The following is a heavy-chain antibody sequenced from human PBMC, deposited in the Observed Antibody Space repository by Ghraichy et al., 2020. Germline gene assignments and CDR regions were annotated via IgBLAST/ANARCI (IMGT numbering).Heavy chain of an antibody. D-gene: IGHD1-26*01. V-gene: IGHV4-59*08. Sequence: SETLSLTCTVSGGSISSYYWSWIRQPPGKGLEWIGYIYYSGSTNYNPSLKSRVTISVDTSKSQFSLKLSSVTAADTAVYYCARHLNSGNSGELLLDYWGQGTLVTVSS. CDR1: GGSISSYY. J-gene: IGHJ4*02. CDR2: IYYSGST. CDR3: ARHLNSGNSGELLLDY.